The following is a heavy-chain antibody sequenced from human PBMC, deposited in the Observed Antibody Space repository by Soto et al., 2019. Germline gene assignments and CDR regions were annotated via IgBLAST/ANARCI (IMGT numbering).Heavy chain of an antibody. CDR1: GDSVSSNSAA. V-gene: IGHV6-1*01. Sequence: SQTLSLTCAISGDSVSSNSAACTWIRQSPSRGLEWLGRTYYRSKWYNDYAVSVKSRITINPDTSKNQFSLQLNPVTAADTAVYYCARDSTRGLGFDYWGQGILVTVSS. D-gene: IGHD5-12*01. CDR2: TYYRSKWYN. CDR3: ARDSTRGLGFDY. J-gene: IGHJ4*02.